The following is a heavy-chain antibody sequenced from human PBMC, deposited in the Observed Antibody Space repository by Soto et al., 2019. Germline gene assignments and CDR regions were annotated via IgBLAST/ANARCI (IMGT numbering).Heavy chain of an antibody. CDR2: ISAYNGNT. J-gene: IGHJ4*02. V-gene: IGHV1-18*01. Sequence: QVQLVQSGAEVKRPGASVKVSCKASGYTFTSYGISWVRQAPGQGLEWMGWISAYNGNTNYAQELQGRVTMTTDTTPRTAYMGLRKLESDEKALFYRGGNRGWWEIDYRGQGTLVTLSS. D-gene: IGHD1-26*01. CDR1: GYTFTSYG. CDR3: GGNRGWWEIDY.